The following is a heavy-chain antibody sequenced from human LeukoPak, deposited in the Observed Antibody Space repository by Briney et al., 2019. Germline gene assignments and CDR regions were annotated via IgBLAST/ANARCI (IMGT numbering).Heavy chain of an antibody. CDR2: ISAYNGNT. J-gene: IGHJ4*02. D-gene: IGHD3-22*01. Sequence: ASVKVSCKASGYTFTSYGISWVRQAPGQGLEWMGWISAYNGNTNYAQELQGRVTMTTDTSTSTAYMELRSLRSDDTAVYYCARELRRAYYYDSSGYSRPDYWGQGTLVTVSS. CDR1: GYTFTSYG. V-gene: IGHV1-18*01. CDR3: ARELRRAYYYDSSGYSRPDY.